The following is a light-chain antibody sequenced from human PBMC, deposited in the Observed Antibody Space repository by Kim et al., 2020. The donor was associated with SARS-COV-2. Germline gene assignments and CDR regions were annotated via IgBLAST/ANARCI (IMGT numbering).Light chain of an antibody. CDR3: QQHGYSPQT. CDR1: KIVSSSS. V-gene: IGKV3-20*01. J-gene: IGKJ1*01. CDR2: EAS. Sequence: CPGERATLACRAIKIVSSSSLAGYQQKPGQAPRLLIHEASSRATGIPDRFSGSGSGTDFTLTISRLEPEDFAVYYCQQHGYSPQTFGQGTKVDIK.